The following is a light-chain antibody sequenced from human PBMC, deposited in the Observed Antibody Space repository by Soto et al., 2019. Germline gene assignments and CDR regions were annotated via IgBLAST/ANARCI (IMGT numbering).Light chain of an antibody. Sequence: DIVMTQSPDSLAVSLCERATINCKSSQSVLYTSNNKNYLAWYQQKPGQPPKLLIHWASTRQSGVPDRFSGSGSGTDFTLTVSSLKDEDVAVYYCQQFYSTTPTFGQGTRLEIK. CDR2: WAS. CDR1: QSVLYTSNNKNY. J-gene: IGKJ5*01. CDR3: QQFYSTTPT. V-gene: IGKV4-1*01.